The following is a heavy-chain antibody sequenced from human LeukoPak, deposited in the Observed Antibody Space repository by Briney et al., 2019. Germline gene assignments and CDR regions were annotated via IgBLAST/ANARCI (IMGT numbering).Heavy chain of an antibody. V-gene: IGHV4-39*07. D-gene: IGHD3-10*01. CDR3: ARDSPYYYGSGSATYYMDV. Sequence: SETLSLTCAVSGGSISSRSYYWGWIRQPPGKGLEWIGSIYYSGSTYYNPSLQSRVTISVDTSKNQFSLKLSSVTAADTAVYYCARDSPYYYGSGSATYYMDVWGKGTTVTISS. CDR1: GGSISSRSYY. J-gene: IGHJ6*03. CDR2: IYYSGST.